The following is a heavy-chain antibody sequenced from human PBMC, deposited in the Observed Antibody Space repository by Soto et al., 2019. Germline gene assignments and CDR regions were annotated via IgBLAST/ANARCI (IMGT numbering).Heavy chain of an antibody. J-gene: IGHJ3*02. CDR2: IIPTFGPA. V-gene: IGHV1-69*06. Sequence: QVQLVQSGAEMREPGYSVKVSCKASGGTFSSSAINWLRQAPGQGPEWMGGIIPTFGPANYIEKFRGRVTITADTATSTAYMEVSSRTSEDTAMYFCARSETAGHRGFDSCGQGTRFTVSS. D-gene: IGHD6-19*01. CDR1: GGTFSSSA. CDR3: ARSETAGHRGFDS.